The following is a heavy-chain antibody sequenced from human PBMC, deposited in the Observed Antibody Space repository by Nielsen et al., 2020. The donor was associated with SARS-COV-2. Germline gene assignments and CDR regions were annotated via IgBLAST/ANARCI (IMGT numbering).Heavy chain of an antibody. J-gene: IGHJ4*02. CDR2: INTNTGNP. V-gene: IGHV7-4-1*01. Sequence: WVRQAPGQGLEWMGWINTNTGNPTYAQGFTGRFVFSLDTSVSTAYLQICSLKAEDTAVYYCARDQLYYDSSGYLDHFDYWGQGTLVTVSS. CDR3: ARDQLYYDSSGYLDHFDY. D-gene: IGHD3-22*01.